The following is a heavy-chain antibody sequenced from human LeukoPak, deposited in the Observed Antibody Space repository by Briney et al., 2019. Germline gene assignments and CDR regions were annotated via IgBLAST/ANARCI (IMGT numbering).Heavy chain of an antibody. J-gene: IGHJ4*02. V-gene: IGHV1-69*04. CDR3: ARGGRGIDRWCFDY. Sequence: SSVKVSFKASGCTFSSYVINWVRQAPGQGLDWMGRIISIFCKENYAQKFQGRVTITVDKSTRTAYMELSRLRSDDRPVYYCARGGRGIDRWCFDYWGQGTLVTVSS. CDR1: GCTFSSYV. CDR2: IISIFCKE. D-gene: IGHD1-26*01.